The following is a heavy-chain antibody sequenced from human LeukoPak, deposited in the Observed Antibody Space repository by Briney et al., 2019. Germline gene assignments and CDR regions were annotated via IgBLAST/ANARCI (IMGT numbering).Heavy chain of an antibody. CDR1: EFTFSTYG. Sequence: PGGSLRLSCAASEFTFSTYGMSWVRQAPGKGLEWVSGINYSGDSTYYADSVKGRFTISRDNSKNTLYLQMNSLRVEVTAVYYCARVDLDVLLWFGESIFKGGMDVWGKGTTVTVSS. CDR2: INYSGDST. CDR3: ARVDLDVLLWFGESIFKGGMDV. V-gene: IGHV3-23*01. J-gene: IGHJ6*04. D-gene: IGHD3-10*01.